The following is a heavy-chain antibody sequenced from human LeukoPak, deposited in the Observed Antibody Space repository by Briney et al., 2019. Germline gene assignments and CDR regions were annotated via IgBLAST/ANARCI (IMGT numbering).Heavy chain of an antibody. CDR3: ARDSAVAGLFDY. CDR2: IKEDGSET. J-gene: IGHJ4*02. V-gene: IGHV3-7*03. Sequence: GGSLRLSCAASGLIFSNYWMTWVRQAPGKGLEWVANIKEDGSETYYVDSVKGRFTISRDNDKNTLYLQMNSLRAEDTAVYYCARDSAVAGLFDYWGQGTLVTVSS. D-gene: IGHD6-19*01. CDR1: GLIFSNYW.